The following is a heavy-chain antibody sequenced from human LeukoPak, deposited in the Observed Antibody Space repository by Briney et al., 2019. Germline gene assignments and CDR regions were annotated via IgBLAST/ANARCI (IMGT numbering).Heavy chain of an antibody. CDR2: IYYSGST. J-gene: IGHJ4*02. V-gene: IGHV4-59*01. CDR3: ARVVGERWLQSGRARYYFDY. D-gene: IGHD5-24*01. CDR1: GGSISSYY. Sequence: LETLSLTCTVSGGSISSYYWSWIRQPPGKGLEWIGYIYYSGSTNYNPSLKSRVTISVDTSKNQFSLKLSSVTAADTAVYYCARVVGERWLQSGRARYYFDYWGQGTLVTVSS.